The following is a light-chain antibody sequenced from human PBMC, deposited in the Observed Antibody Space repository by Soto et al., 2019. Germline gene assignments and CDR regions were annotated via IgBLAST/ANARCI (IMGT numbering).Light chain of an antibody. CDR2: AAS. Sequence: DIQMTQSPSSLSASVRDRATITCRASQGISNYLAWYQQKPGKVPKLLIYAASTLQSGVPSRFSGSGYGTDFTLTISSLQPEDVATYYWQKYDSAPWTFGQGTKVEIK. J-gene: IGKJ1*01. CDR3: QKYDSAPWT. CDR1: QGISNY. V-gene: IGKV1-27*01.